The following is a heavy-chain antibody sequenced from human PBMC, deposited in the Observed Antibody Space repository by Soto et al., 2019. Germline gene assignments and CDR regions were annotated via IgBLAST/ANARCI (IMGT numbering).Heavy chain of an antibody. Sequence: GGSLRLSCAASGFTFSSYSMNWVRQAPGKGLEWVSYINRSGSSIYYADSVRGRFSISRDNAKNSLYLQMNSLRDEDTAVYYCAREPTMKEDAFDIWGQGTMVTV. CDR1: GFTFSSYS. J-gene: IGHJ3*02. D-gene: IGHD3-22*01. CDR3: AREPTMKEDAFDI. V-gene: IGHV3-48*02. CDR2: INRSGSSI.